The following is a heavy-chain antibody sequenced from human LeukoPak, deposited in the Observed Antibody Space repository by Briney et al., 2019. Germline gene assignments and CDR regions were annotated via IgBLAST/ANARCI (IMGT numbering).Heavy chain of an antibody. V-gene: IGHV3-74*01. D-gene: IGHD1-26*01. CDR1: GFTFSSYW. J-gene: IGHJ4*02. CDR2: INSDGTTT. Sequence: PGGSLRPSCAASGFTFSSYWMHWVRQAPGKGLVWVSRINSDGTTTSYADSVNGRFAISRDNAKNTLYLQMNSLRAEDTAVYYCARLKFGGAIDYWGQGTLVTVSS. CDR3: ARLKFGGAIDY.